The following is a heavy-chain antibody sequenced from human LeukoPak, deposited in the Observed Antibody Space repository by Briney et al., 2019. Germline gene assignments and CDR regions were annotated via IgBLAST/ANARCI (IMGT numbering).Heavy chain of an antibody. CDR3: AKRGVVIRVILVGFHKAAYYFDS. V-gene: IGHV3-23*01. J-gene: IGHJ4*02. Sequence: GGSLRLSCAVSRITLSNYGMSWVRQAPGKGLEWVAGISDSGGSTSYADFVKGRFAISRANTKNTMYMQMNSLRAEETDVYFCAKRGVVIRVILVGFHKAAYYFDSWGQGALVTVSS. CDR2: ISDSGGST. D-gene: IGHD3-22*01. CDR1: RITLSNYG.